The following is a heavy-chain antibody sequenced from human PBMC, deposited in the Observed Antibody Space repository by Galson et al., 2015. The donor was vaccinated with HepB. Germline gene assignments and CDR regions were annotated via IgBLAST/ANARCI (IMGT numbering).Heavy chain of an antibody. V-gene: IGHV3-74*01. J-gene: IGHJ5*02. Sequence: SLRLSCAASGFIFSGHWMHWVRQAPGKGLIWVSRINSDGSSSSYADYVKGRFTISRDDAKNTLYLQLNSLRAEDTGVYFCARDNLENQLNWLDPWGRGTLVTVSS. D-gene: IGHD1-1*01. CDR3: ARDNLENQLNWLDP. CDR1: GFIFSGHW. CDR2: INSDGSSS.